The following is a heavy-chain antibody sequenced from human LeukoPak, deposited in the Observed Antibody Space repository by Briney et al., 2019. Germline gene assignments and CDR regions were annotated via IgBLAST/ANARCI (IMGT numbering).Heavy chain of an antibody. CDR1: GXXFXXXE. J-gene: IGHJ5*02. CDR2: IXSXXSXX. CDR3: ARGYXDFWSGSGQPNWFDP. Sequence: GGSLRLSCAAXGXXFXXXEXXXXXXAPGXXLXXVXXIXSXXSXXYYADSVKGXFTISRDNAKNSLYLQMNSLRAEDTAVYYCARGYXDFWSGSGQPNWFDPWGQGTLVTVSS. D-gene: IGHD3-3*01. V-gene: IGHV3-48*03.